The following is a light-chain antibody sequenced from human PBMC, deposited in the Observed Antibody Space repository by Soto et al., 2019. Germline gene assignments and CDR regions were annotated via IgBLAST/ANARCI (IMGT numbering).Light chain of an antibody. CDR1: QSVSSY. Sequence: EIVMTQSPATLSMPPGEIATLSCRASQSVSSYLAWYQQKPGLPPTLLIYDASTRATGIPDRFSGSGSGTDFTLTISSLQSADFAVYSCQQYSNWPPLYTFGRGTKLEIK. CDR3: QQYSNWPPLYT. CDR2: DAS. J-gene: IGKJ2*01. V-gene: IGKV3-15*01.